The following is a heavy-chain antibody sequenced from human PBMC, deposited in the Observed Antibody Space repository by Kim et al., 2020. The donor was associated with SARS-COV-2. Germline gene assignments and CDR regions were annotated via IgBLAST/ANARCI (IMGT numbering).Heavy chain of an antibody. Sequence: TNYNPALMSRVTISVDPSKNQFSLKLSSVTAADTAVYYCAREHDRRVTLDWGQGTLVTVSS. D-gene: IGHD3-10*01. CDR3: AREHDRRVTLD. J-gene: IGHJ4*02. CDR2: T. V-gene: IGHV4-59*01.